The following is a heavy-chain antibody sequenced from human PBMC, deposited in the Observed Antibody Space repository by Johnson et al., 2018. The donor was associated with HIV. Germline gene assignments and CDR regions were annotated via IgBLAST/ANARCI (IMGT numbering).Heavy chain of an antibody. J-gene: IGHJ3*02. Sequence: QMLLVESGGGLVKPGGSLRLSCAASGFSFSDYYMSCIRQAPGKGLEWVSYISGSGTNIYYADSVKGRFTISRDNAKKSLFLQMNSLRAEDTAVYYCARASYYYGSADIWGQGTMVTVSS. CDR3: ARASYYYGSADI. CDR2: ISGSGTNI. CDR1: GFSFSDYY. V-gene: IGHV3-11*04. D-gene: IGHD3-10*01.